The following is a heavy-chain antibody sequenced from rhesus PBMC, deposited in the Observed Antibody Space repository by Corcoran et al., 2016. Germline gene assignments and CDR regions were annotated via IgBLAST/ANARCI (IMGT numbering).Heavy chain of an antibody. CDR3: TRGHGSNYFDY. CDR1: GYTSTSYY. Sequence: QVQLVQSGAEIKQPGASVKLSCKASGYTSTSYYMHWVIQAPGQGLEWIRLNSPYNGKKDNATNFQGRVTITTDTSTSTGYMELSSLRSEDTAGYYCTRGHGSNYFDYWGQGVLVTVSS. V-gene: IGHV1-1*01. J-gene: IGHJ4*01. D-gene: IGHD4-29*01. CDR2: NSPYNGKK.